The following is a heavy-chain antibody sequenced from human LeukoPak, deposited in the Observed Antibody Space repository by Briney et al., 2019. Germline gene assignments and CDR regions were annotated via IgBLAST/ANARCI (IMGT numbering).Heavy chain of an antibody. Sequence: GGSLRLSCAASGFTSSSYWMSWVRQAPGKGLEWVANIKQDGSEKYYVDSVKGRFTISRDNAKNSLYLQMNSLRAEDTAVYYCAKATTSGSSEGVFDYWGQGTPVTVSS. CDR1: GFTSSSYW. CDR3: AKATTSGSSEGVFDY. D-gene: IGHD1-26*01. V-gene: IGHV3-7*01. CDR2: IKQDGSEK. J-gene: IGHJ4*02.